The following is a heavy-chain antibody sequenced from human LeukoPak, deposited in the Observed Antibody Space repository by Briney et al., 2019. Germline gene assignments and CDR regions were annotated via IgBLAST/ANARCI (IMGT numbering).Heavy chain of an antibody. J-gene: IGHJ5*02. Sequence: PGGSLRLSCAASGFTFSSYSMNWVRQAPGKGLEWVSSISSSSSYIYYADSVKGRFTISRDNAKNSLYLQMNSLRSEDTAVYYCARNRYSSSWYFWFDPWGQGTLVTVSS. D-gene: IGHD6-13*01. CDR2: ISSSSSYI. CDR3: ARNRYSSSWYFWFDP. V-gene: IGHV3-21*04. CDR1: GFTFSSYS.